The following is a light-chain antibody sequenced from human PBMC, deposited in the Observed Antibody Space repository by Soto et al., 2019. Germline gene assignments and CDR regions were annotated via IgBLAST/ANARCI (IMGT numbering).Light chain of an antibody. V-gene: IGLV3-21*02. CDR3: QLWDSSSDRYV. CDR1: KIGSES. CDR2: DDS. Sequence: SYELTQSPSVSVAPGQTARITCGGNKIGSESVHWYQQKPGQAPVLVVYDDSDRPSGIPERFSGSNSGNTATLTISRVEAGDEADYYCQLWDSSSDRYVSGTGTKLTVL. J-gene: IGLJ1*01.